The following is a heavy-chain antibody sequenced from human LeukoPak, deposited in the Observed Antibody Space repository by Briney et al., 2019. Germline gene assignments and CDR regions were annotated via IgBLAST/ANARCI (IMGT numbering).Heavy chain of an antibody. CDR2: ISSSSSYI. D-gene: IGHD2-2*01. V-gene: IGHV3-21*01. J-gene: IGHJ3*02. CDR1: GFTFSSYG. Sequence: GGSLRLSCAASGFTFSSYGMHWVRQAPGKGLEWVSSISSSSSYIYYADSVKGRFTISRDNAKNSLYLQMNSLRAEDTAVYYCAREGDIVVVPAAGDAFDIWGQGTMVTVSS. CDR3: AREGDIVVVPAAGDAFDI.